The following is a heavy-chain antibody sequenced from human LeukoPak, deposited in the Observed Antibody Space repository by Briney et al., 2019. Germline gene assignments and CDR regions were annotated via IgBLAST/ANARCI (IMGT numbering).Heavy chain of an antibody. Sequence: KPGGSLRLSCAASGFTFSNAWMSWVRQAPGKVLEWVGRIKSKTDGGTTDYAAPVKGRFTISRDDSKNTLYLQMNSLKTEDTAVYYCVRRSSEGAFDIWGQGTMVTVSS. J-gene: IGHJ3*02. V-gene: IGHV3-15*01. CDR3: VRRSSEGAFDI. CDR1: GFTFSNAW. D-gene: IGHD2-2*01. CDR2: IKSKTDGGTT.